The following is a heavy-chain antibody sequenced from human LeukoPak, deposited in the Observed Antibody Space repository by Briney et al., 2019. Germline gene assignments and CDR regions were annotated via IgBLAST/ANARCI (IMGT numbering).Heavy chain of an antibody. CDR1: GGSFSGYY. D-gene: IGHD5-18*01. Sequence: SETLSLTCAVYGGSFSGYYWSWIRQPPGKGLEWIGEINHSGSTNYNPSLKSRVTISVDTSKNQFSLKLSSATAADTAVYYCARGRRIGGYSYGYYHWGQGTLVTVSS. CDR2: INHSGST. V-gene: IGHV4-34*01. J-gene: IGHJ5*02. CDR3: ARGRRIGGYSYGYYH.